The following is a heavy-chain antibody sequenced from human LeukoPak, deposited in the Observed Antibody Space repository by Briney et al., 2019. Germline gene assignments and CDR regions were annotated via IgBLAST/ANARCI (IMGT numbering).Heavy chain of an antibody. V-gene: IGHV4-34*01. J-gene: IGHJ4*02. Sequence: NPSGTLSLTCAVYGGSFSGYYWSWIRQPPGKGLEWIGEINHSGSTNYNPSLKSRVTISVDTSKNQFSLKLSSVTAADTAVYYCASRRHAYWGQGTLVTVSS. CDR3: ASRRHAY. CDR1: GGSFSGYY. CDR2: INHSGST. D-gene: IGHD6-6*01.